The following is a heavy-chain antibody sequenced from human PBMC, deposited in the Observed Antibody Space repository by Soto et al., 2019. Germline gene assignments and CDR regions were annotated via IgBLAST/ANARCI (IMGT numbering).Heavy chain of an antibody. V-gene: IGHV4-59*01. CDR2: IYYSGST. D-gene: IGHD2-21*01. J-gene: IGHJ2*01. Sequence: QVQLQESGPGLVKPSETLSLTCTVSGGSISSYYWSWIRQPPGKGLEWIGYIYYSGSTNYNPSLRSRVTISVDTSKNQCSWKLSSVTAAEPAVYYCARRVIRRYFDLWGRGTLVTVSS. CDR1: GGSISSYY. CDR3: ARRVIRRYFDL.